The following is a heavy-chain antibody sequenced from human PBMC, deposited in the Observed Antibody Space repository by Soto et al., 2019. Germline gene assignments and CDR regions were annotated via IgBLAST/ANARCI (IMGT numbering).Heavy chain of an antibody. CDR3: AREPPYYYESSGYNAEYFQH. D-gene: IGHD3-22*01. CDR1: GYTFTGYY. Sequence: ASVKVSCKASGYTFTGYYMHWVRQAPGQGLEWMGWINPNSGGTNYAQKFQGRVTMTWDTSICTAYMELSRLRSDDTAVYYCAREPPYYYESSGYNAEYFQHWGQGTLVTVAS. J-gene: IGHJ1*01. V-gene: IGHV1-2*02. CDR2: INPNSGGT.